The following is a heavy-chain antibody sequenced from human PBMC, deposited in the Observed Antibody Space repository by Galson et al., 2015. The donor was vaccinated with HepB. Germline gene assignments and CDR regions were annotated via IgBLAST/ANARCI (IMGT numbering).Heavy chain of an antibody. CDR2: INTNTGNP. CDR1: ADSFSSYP. V-gene: IGHV7-4-1*02. J-gene: IGHJ4*02. CDR3: ARAVPRHYDFSSGFFSYFDY. D-gene: IGHD3-3*01. Sequence: SVKVSCKASVSADSFSSYPMNWVRQAPGQGLEWMGWINTNTGNPTYAQGFTRRFVFSLDTSVSTAYLQISSLKAEDTAVYCCARAVPRHYDFSSGFFSYFDYWGQGTLVTVSS.